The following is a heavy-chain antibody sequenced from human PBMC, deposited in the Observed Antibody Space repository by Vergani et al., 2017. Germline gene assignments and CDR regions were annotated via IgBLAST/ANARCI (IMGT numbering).Heavy chain of an antibody. J-gene: IGHJ4*02. V-gene: IGHV3-11*01. CDR3: ARENYYDSSGSDY. Sequence: QVQLVESGGGLVKPGGSLRLSCAASGFTFRDYYMSWIRPAPGKGLEGVSYISSSGSTIYYADSVKGRFTISRDNAKNSLYLQMNSLRAEDTAVYYWARENYYDSSGSDYWGQGTLVTVSS. CDR2: ISSSGSTI. D-gene: IGHD3-22*01. CDR1: GFTFRDYY.